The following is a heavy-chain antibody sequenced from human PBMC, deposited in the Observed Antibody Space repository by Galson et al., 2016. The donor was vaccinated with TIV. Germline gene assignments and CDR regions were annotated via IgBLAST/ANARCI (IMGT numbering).Heavy chain of an antibody. CDR3: AGGESGYYRFEY. V-gene: IGHV3-21*01. D-gene: IGHD3-22*01. J-gene: IGHJ4*02. CDR1: GFTFGSYS. Sequence: SLRLSCAASGFTFGSYSMNWVRQAPGKGLEWVSSISSIGSSYKYYAESVKGRFTISRDNTKNSLYLQMNSLRAEDTAVYYCAGGESGYYRFEYWGQGALVTDSS. CDR2: ISSIGSSYK.